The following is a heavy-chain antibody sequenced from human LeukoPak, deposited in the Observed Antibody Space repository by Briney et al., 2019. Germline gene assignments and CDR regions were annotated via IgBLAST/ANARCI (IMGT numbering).Heavy chain of an antibody. CDR3: LSGGAGSDL. J-gene: IGHJ4*02. D-gene: IGHD3-10*01. CDR1: GFTFSSYG. CDR2: ISHDAKST. V-gene: IGHV3-30*03. Sequence: PGRSLRLSCATSGFTFSSYGMHWVRQVPGKGLEWVTVISHDAKSTYHVDSVKGRFTISRDNSKNTLYLQMNSLRAEDTAVYYCLSGGAGSDLRGQGTRVTVSS.